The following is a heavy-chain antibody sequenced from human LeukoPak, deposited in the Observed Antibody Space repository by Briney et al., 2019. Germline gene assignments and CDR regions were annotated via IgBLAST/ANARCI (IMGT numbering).Heavy chain of an antibody. V-gene: IGHV3-74*01. CDR1: GFTFSNHW. CDR2: IYGDGSST. Sequence: GGSLRLSCAASGFTFSNHWMHWVRQAPGKGLVWVSRIYGDGSSTNYADSVKGRFTISRDDATNTLYLQMNSLRAEDTAVYYCARGPMSTVVTQCFDFWGQGTLVSVSS. CDR3: ARGPMSTVVTQCFDF. D-gene: IGHD4-23*01. J-gene: IGHJ4*02.